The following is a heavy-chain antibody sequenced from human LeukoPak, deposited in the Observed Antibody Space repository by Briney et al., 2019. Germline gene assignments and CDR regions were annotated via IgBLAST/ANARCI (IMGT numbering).Heavy chain of an antibody. V-gene: IGHV3-23*01. Sequence: GGSLRLSCAASGFTFSSYAMSWVRQAPGKGLEWVSGISASGGSTYYADSVKGRFTISRDNYKNTLYLQMNRLRAEDTAVYYCAKDNYYDSSGYYPGYFDYWGQGTLVTVSS. CDR2: ISASGGST. D-gene: IGHD3-22*01. J-gene: IGHJ4*02. CDR3: AKDNYYDSSGYYPGYFDY. CDR1: GFTFSSYA.